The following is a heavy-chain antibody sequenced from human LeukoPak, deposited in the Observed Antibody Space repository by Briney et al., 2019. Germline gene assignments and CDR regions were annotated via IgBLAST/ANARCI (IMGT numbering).Heavy chain of an antibody. J-gene: IGHJ4*02. CDR1: GYTLTELS. CDR2: FDPEDGET. V-gene: IGHV1-24*01. D-gene: IGHD5-12*01. CDR3: ATSASGYSGYDYNY. Sequence: ASVKVSCKVSGYTLTELSMHWGRQAPGKGLEWMGGFDPEDGETIYAQKFQGRVTMTEDTSTDTAYMELSSMGSEDTAVYYCATSASGYSGYDYNYWGQGTLVTVSS.